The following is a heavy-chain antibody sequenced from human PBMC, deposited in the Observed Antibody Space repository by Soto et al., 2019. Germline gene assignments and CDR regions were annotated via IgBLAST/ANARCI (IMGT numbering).Heavy chain of an antibody. CDR3: ARHWHQYDILTGYPLYFDY. D-gene: IGHD3-9*01. CDR1: GYTFISYW. CDR2: FYPGDSDT. J-gene: IGHJ4*02. Sequence: GESLKISCKASGYTFISYWIGWVRQMPGKGLEWMGSFYPGDSDTRYSPSFQGQVTISADKSISTAYLQWSSLRASDTAIYYCARHWHQYDILTGYPLYFDYWGQGTLVTVSS. V-gene: IGHV5-51*01.